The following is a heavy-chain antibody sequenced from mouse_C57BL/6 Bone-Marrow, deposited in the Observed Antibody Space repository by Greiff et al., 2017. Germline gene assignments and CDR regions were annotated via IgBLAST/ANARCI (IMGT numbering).Heavy chain of an antibody. V-gene: IGHV3-6*01. Sequence: EVKLEESGPGLVKPSQSLSLTCSVTGYSITSGYYWNLIRQFPGNKLEWMGYISYDGSNNYNPSLKNRISITRDTSKNQFFLKLNSLTTEVTATYYCARGILWYPWFAYWGQGTLVTVSA. CDR1: GYSITSGYY. CDR2: ISYDGSN. CDR3: ARGILWYPWFAY. J-gene: IGHJ3*01. D-gene: IGHD2-1*01.